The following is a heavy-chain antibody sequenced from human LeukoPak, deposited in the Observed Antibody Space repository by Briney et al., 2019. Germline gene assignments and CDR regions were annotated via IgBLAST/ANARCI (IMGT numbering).Heavy chain of an antibody. CDR2: INHSGST. D-gene: IGHD3-10*01. V-gene: IGHV4-34*01. CDR1: GGSFSGYY. Sequence: SETLSLTCAVYGGSFSGYYWSWIRQPPGKGLEWIGEINHSGSTNYDPSLKSRVTISVDTSKNQFSLKLSSVTAADTAVYYCARGAVAGTHAFDIWGQGTMVTVSS. J-gene: IGHJ3*02. CDR3: ARGAVAGTHAFDI.